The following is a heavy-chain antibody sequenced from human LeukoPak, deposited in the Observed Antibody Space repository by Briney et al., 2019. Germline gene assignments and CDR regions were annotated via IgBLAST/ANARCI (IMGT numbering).Heavy chain of an antibody. CDR3: ARASHLTGDYSPHFDY. CDR2: ISSSGSTI. Sequence: GGSLRLSCAASGFTFSDYYMSWIRQAPGKGLEWVSYISSSGSTIYYADSVKGRFTISRDSAKNSLYLQMNSLRAEDTAVYYCARASHLTGDYSPHFDYWGQGTLVTVSS. CDR1: GFTFSDYY. D-gene: IGHD7-27*01. V-gene: IGHV3-11*01. J-gene: IGHJ4*02.